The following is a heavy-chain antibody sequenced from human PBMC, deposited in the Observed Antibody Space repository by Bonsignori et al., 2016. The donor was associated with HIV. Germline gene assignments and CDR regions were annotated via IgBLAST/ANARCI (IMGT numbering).Heavy chain of an antibody. CDR3: AHRRDSSGYYYTPEDAFDI. J-gene: IGHJ3*02. CDR2: IYWDDDK. Sequence: RQAPGKALEWLALIYWDDDKRYSPSLKSRLTITKDTSKNQVVLTMTNMDPVDTATYYCAHRRDSSGYYYTPEDAFDIWGQGTMVTVSS. V-gene: IGHV2-5*02. D-gene: IGHD3-22*01.